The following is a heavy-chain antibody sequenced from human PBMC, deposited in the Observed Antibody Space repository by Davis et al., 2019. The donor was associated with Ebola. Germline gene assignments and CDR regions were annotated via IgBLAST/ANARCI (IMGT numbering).Heavy chain of an antibody. CDR2: ISGSGGST. D-gene: IGHD4-11*01. V-gene: IGHV3-23*01. J-gene: IGHJ2*01. Sequence: GGSLRLSCAASGFTFSTYGMHWVRQAPGKGLEWVSAISGSGGSTYYADSVKGRFTISRDNSKNTLYLQMNSLRAEDTAVYYCARKTTLYFDLWGRGTLVTVSS. CDR1: GFTFSTYG. CDR3: ARKTTLYFDL.